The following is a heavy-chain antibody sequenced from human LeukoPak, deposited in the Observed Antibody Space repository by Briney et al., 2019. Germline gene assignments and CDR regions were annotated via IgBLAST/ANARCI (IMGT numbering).Heavy chain of an antibody. CDR2: ISSSSSTI. D-gene: IGHD6-13*01. CDR3: ATGSVRYSASWYSQEGDY. J-gene: IGHJ4*02. CDR1: GFTCSSYS. Sequence: PGGSLRLSGAASGFTCSSYSMNWVRQAPGKGLEWVSYISSSSSTIYYADSVKGRFTISRDNSKNTLYLQMNSLRAEDTAVYYCATGSVRYSASWYSQEGDYWGQGTLVTVSS. V-gene: IGHV3-48*01.